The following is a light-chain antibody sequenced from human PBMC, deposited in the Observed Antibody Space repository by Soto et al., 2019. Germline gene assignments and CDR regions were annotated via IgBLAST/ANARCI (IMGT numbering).Light chain of an antibody. CDR3: QQGYTSSIT. J-gene: IGKJ5*01. CDR2: SVS. Sequence: DIQMTQSPSSLSASVGDRVTITCRASQIIGKHLNWYQKKPGKAPKFLIYSVSSLQSGVPSRFSGSGSGTDFTLTINSLQPEDFATYYCQQGYTSSITFGQGTRLEI. V-gene: IGKV1-39*01. CDR1: QIIGKH.